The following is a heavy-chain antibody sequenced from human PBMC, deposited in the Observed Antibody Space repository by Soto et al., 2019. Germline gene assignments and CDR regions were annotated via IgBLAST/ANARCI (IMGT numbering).Heavy chain of an antibody. V-gene: IGHV3-64*02. CDR1: GFIFSEST. D-gene: IGHD1-26*01. CDR3: ARDLAKGGGSAGFDY. J-gene: IGHJ4*02. Sequence: GGSLRLSCSASGFIFSESTIYWVRQVPGKGLEAISAVSTSGRSTYYADSVKDRFTISRDNSKNTLFLQMGSLRSDDTAVYYCARDLAKGGGSAGFDYWGQGTLVTVSS. CDR2: VSTSGRST.